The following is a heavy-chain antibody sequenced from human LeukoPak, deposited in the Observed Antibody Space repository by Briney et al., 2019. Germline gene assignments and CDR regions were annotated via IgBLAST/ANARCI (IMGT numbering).Heavy chain of an antibody. D-gene: IGHD3-22*01. J-gene: IGHJ3*02. CDR1: GFTLSNYR. CDR2: INSGGRTT. CDR3: VRDRPSNYYDSSVDAFDI. V-gene: IGHV3-74*01. Sequence: GGSLRLSCAASGFTLSNYRMHWVRQAPGKGLVWVSRINSGGRTTGYAGSVKGRFTISRDNAKKMLYLQMNSLRAEDTAEYYCVRDRPSNYYDSSVDAFDIWGRGTMVTVSS.